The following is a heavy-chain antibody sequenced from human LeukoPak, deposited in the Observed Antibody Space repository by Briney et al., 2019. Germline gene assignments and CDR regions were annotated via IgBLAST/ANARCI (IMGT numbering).Heavy chain of an antibody. CDR1: GGSISSSTYY. J-gene: IGHJ4*02. CDR3: ARGANYNWDS. D-gene: IGHD1-20*01. V-gene: IGHV4-39*07. Sequence: SETLSLTRIISGGSISSSTYYWGWIRQPPGKGLEWIGTLYYSGKTYYNPSLKSRVTISIDTSKNQFSLSLTSVTAADTAVYYCARGANYNWDSWGQGTLVTVSS. CDR2: LYYSGKT.